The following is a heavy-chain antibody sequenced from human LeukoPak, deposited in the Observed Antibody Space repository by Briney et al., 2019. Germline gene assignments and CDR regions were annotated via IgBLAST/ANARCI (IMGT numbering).Heavy chain of an antibody. D-gene: IGHD3-22*01. CDR1: GFTFSDYY. V-gene: IGHV3-11*01. J-gene: IGHJ4*02. CDR2: ISSSGSTI. Sequence: GGSLRLSCAASGFTFSDYYMSWIRQALGKGLEWVSYISSSGSTIYYADSVRGRFTISRDNAKNSLYLQMNSLRAEDMAVYYCARDLGSYDSSGFYDYWGQGALVTVSS. CDR3: ARDLGSYDSSGFYDY.